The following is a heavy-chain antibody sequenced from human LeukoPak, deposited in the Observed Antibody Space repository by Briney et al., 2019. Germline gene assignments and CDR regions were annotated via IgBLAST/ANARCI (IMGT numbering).Heavy chain of an antibody. CDR2: ISSTGSYI. Sequence: PGGSLRLSCAASGFNLNSYMLNWVRQAPGKGLEWVSSISSTGSYIYHADSVKGRFTISRDSPGNVVYLQMDSLRAEDTAVYYCSRVAQSGPTGWFDPWGQGTLVTVSS. J-gene: IGHJ5*02. V-gene: IGHV3-21*01. CDR3: SRVAQSGPTGWFDP. CDR1: GFNLNSYM. D-gene: IGHD1-1*01.